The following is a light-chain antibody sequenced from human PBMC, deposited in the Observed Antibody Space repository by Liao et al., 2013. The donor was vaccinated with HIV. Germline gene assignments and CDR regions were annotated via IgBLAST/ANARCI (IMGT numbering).Light chain of an antibody. Sequence: SYELTQPPSVSVSPGQTASITCGGNNIGNKSVHWYQQKPGQAPVLVIYYDSDRPSGIPERFSGSNSGNTATLTISRVEAGDEADYYCQVWDSSSDQPYVFGTGTKVTVL. CDR2: YDS. CDR3: QVWDSSSDQPYV. V-gene: IGLV3-21*04. J-gene: IGLJ1*01. CDR1: NIGNKS.